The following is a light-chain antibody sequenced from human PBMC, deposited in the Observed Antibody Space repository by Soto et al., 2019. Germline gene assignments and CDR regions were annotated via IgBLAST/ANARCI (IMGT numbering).Light chain of an antibody. CDR1: SSDVGGYNY. J-gene: IGLJ2*01. CDR3: SSYTSSSTLVV. CDR2: DVS. V-gene: IGLV2-14*01. Sequence: QSVLTQPASVSGSPGQSITISCTGTSSDVGGYNYVSWYQQHPGKAPKLMIYDVSNRPSGVSNRFSDSKSGNTASLTISGLQAEDEADYYCSSYTSSSTLVVFGGGNKLTVL.